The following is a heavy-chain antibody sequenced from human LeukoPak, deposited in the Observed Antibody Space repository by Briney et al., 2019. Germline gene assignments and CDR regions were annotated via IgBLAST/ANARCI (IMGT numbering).Heavy chain of an antibody. CDR1: GFTFSDFW. CDR2: IKQDGSEK. Sequence: GGSLRLSCAASGFTFSDFWMHWVRQAPGKGLEWVANIKQDGSEKYYVDSVKGRFTISRDNSKNTLYLQMNSLRAEDTAVYYCARGYGSSRDFWGQGILVTVSS. CDR3: ARGYGSSRDF. J-gene: IGHJ4*02. V-gene: IGHV3-7*03. D-gene: IGHD6-6*01.